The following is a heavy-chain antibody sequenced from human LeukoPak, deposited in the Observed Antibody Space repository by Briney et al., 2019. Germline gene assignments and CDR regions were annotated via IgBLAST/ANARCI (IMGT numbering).Heavy chain of an antibody. Sequence: PGGSLRLSCVASGFPFSSYWMTWVRQAPGKGLEWVANIKQDGSKKSYVDSVKGQFTISRENAKNSLYLQMNSLRAGDTAVYYCARAGKGASRITMVRGVIRGMDVWGQGTTVTVSS. CDR1: GFPFSSYW. J-gene: IGHJ6*02. V-gene: IGHV3-7*01. CDR3: ARAGKGASRITMVRGVIRGMDV. D-gene: IGHD3-10*01. CDR2: IKQDGSKK.